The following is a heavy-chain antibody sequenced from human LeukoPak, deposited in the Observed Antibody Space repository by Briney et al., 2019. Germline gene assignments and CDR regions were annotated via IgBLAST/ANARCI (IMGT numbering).Heavy chain of an antibody. D-gene: IGHD6-19*01. J-gene: IGHJ6*02. CDR3: ASAVAGYYYYGMDV. Sequence: GASVKVSCKASGYTFTSYDINWVRQATGQGLGWMGWMNPNSGNTGYAQKFQGRVTMTRNTSISTAYMELSSLRSEDTAVYYCASAVAGYYYYGMDVWGQGTTVTVSS. CDR1: GYTFTSYD. CDR2: MNPNSGNT. V-gene: IGHV1-8*01.